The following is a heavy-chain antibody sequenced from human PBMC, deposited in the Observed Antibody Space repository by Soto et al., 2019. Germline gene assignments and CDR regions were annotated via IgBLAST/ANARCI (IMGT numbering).Heavy chain of an antibody. J-gene: IGHJ6*02. CDR2: ISGSGGST. CDR3: ARSVATLLYYGMDV. CDR1: GFTFSNYA. D-gene: IGHD5-12*01. Sequence: PGGSLRLSCAASGFTFSNYAMSWVRQAPGKGLEWVSGISGSGGSTYYRDSVRGRFTISKDESKNTLYLQMNSLRAGDTAVYYCARSVATLLYYGMDVWGQGTTVTVSS. V-gene: IGHV3-23*01.